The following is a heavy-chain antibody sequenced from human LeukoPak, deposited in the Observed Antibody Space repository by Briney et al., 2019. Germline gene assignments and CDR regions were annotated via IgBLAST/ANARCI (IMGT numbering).Heavy chain of an antibody. CDR1: GGSINNYY. V-gene: IGHV4-59*01. CDR2: IYYSGST. J-gene: IGHJ6*02. D-gene: IGHD3-10*01. CDR3: ARDRITMVRGALRYYGMDV. Sequence: SETLSPTCTVSGGSINNYYWSWIRQPPGKGLEWIVYIYYSGSTNYNPSLKSRVTISVDTSKNQFSLKLNSVTAADTAVYYCARDRITMVRGALRYYGMDVWGQGTTVTVSS.